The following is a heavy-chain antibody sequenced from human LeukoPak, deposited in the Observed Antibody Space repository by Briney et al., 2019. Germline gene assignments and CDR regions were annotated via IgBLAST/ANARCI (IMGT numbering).Heavy chain of an antibody. J-gene: IGHJ4*02. D-gene: IGHD3-22*01. Sequence: GGSLRLSCAASGITFSDYYMSWIRQAPGKGLEWVSYISSSGSTINYADSVKGRFTISRDSAKKSLFLQMNSLRAEDTAVYYCARVGSSGYPIDYWSQGTLVTVSS. CDR1: GITFSDYY. CDR2: ISSSGSTI. CDR3: ARVGSSGYPIDY. V-gene: IGHV3-11*01.